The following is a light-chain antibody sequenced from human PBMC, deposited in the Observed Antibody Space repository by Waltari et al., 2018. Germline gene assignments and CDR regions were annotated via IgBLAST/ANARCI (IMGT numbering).Light chain of an antibody. CDR2: WAS. V-gene: IGKV4-1*01. CDR1: QGILDGSNNRNS. Sequence: DIVMTQSPDSLAVSLGERATINCKSSQGILDGSNNRNSLAWYQQKPGQSPNLLIYWASTRESGVPDRFSGSGSGTDFSLTISSLQAEDAAVYFCQQYYSTPITFGGGTRVEIK. J-gene: IGKJ4*01. CDR3: QQYYSTPIT.